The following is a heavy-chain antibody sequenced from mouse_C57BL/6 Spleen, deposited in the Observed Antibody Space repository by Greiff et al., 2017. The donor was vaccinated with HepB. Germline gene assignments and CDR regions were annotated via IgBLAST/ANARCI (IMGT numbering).Heavy chain of an antibody. CDR3: ARGDYDDDGYYAMDY. J-gene: IGHJ4*01. D-gene: IGHD2-4*01. V-gene: IGHV5-17*01. Sequence: DVMLVESGGGLVKPGGSLKLSCAASGFTFSDYGMHWVRQAPEKGLEWVAYISSGSSTIYYADTVKGRFTISRDNAKNTLFLQMTSLRSEDTAMYYCARGDYDDDGYYAMDYWGQGTSVTVSS. CDR2: ISSGSSTI. CDR1: GFTFSDYG.